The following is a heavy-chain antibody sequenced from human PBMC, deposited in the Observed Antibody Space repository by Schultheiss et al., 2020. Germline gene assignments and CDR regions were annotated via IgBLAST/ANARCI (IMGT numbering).Heavy chain of an antibody. CDR3: ARAGMVRAQHYYYYGMDV. V-gene: IGHV3-74*01. CDR1: GFTFSSYA. J-gene: IGHJ6*02. D-gene: IGHD3-10*01. CDR2: INSDGSST. Sequence: GGSLRLSCAASGFTFSSYAMSWVRQAPGKGLEWVSRINSDGSSTSYADSVKGRFTISRDNSKNTLYLQMNSLRAEDTAVYYCARAGMVRAQHYYYYGMDVWGQGTTVTVSS.